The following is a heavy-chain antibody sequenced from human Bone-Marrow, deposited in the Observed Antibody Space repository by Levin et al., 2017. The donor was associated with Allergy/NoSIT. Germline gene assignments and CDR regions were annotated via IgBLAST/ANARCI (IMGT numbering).Heavy chain of an antibody. J-gene: IGHJ4*02. CDR1: GDSISSGGYY. CDR2: IYHSGST. CDR3: ARGEYSYGSGSYYLDY. V-gene: IGHV4-31*03. Sequence: PSETLSLTCTVSGDSISSGGYYWSWIRQHPGKGLEWIGYIYHSGSTYYNSSLKGRVTISVDTSKNEFSQKLSSVTAADTAVFYCARGEYSYGSGSYYLDYWGQGTLVTVSS. D-gene: IGHD3-10*01.